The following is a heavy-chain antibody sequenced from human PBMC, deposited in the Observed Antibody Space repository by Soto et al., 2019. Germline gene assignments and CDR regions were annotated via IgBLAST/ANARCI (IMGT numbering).Heavy chain of an antibody. CDR2: VDSAGSGT. V-gene: IGHV3-74*01. CDR3: ATVFEH. CDR1: GITFSGFW. Sequence: GPLVESGGGSVQPGGSLRLSCVASGITFSGFWMHWVRQVPGKGLGWVARVDSAGSGTSYADSVKGRFTVSRDNAKNTLSLQMDSLRVEDTAVYYCATVFEHWGQGIPVTVSS. J-gene: IGHJ4*02.